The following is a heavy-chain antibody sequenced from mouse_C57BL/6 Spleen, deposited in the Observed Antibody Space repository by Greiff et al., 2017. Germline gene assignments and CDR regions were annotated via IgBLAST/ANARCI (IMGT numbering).Heavy chain of an antibody. CDR1: GYSITSGYY. V-gene: IGHV3-6*01. CDR2: ISYDGSN. CDR3: ARDLGYYGSSYSRFAY. D-gene: IGHD1-1*01. J-gene: IGHJ3*01. Sequence: DVKLQESGPGLVKPSQSLSLTCSVTGYSITSGYYWNWIRQFPGNKLEWMGYISYDGSNNYNPSLKNRISITRDTSKNQFFLKLNSVTTEDTATYYCARDLGYYGSSYSRFAYWGQGTLVTVSA.